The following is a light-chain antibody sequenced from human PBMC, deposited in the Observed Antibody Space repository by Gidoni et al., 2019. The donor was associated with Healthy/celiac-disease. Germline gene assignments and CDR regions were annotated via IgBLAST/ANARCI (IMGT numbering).Light chain of an antibody. Sequence: YELIQPPSVSVPPGQTASITCSGDKLGDKYACWYQQRPGQSPVLVIYQDSKRPSGIPERFSGPNSGNTATLTISGTQAMDEADYYCQAWDSSTVVFGGGTKLTVL. CDR1: KLGDKY. J-gene: IGLJ2*01. CDR3: QAWDSSTVV. V-gene: IGLV3-1*01. CDR2: QDS.